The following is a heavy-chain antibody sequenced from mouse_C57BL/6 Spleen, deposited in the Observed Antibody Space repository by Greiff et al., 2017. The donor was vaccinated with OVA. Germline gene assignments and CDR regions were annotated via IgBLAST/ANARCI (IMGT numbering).Heavy chain of an antibody. CDR2: IYPGSGST. Sequence: LQQPGAELVKPGASVKMSCKASGYTFTSYWITWVKQRPGQGLEWIGDIYPGSGSTNYNEKFKSKATLTVDTSSSTAYMQLSSLTSEDSAVYYCAEGYDYDGYYYAMDYWGQGTSVTVSS. V-gene: IGHV1-55*01. J-gene: IGHJ4*01. CDR1: GYTFTSYW. D-gene: IGHD2-4*01. CDR3: AEGYDYDGYYYAMDY.